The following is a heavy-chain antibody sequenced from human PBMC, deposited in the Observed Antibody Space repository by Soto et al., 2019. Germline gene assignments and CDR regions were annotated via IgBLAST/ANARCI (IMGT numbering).Heavy chain of an antibody. D-gene: IGHD3-10*01. J-gene: IGHJ4*02. V-gene: IGHV4-34*01. CDR2: INHSGST. Sequence: SETLSLTCAVYGGSFSGYYWSWIRQPPGKGLEWIGEINHSGSTNYNPSLKSRVTISVDTSKNQFSLKLSSVTAADTAVYYCARGSAVTYYYGSGSYGGRYYFDYWGQGTLVTVSS. CDR1: GGSFSGYY. CDR3: ARGSAVTYYYGSGSYGGRYYFDY.